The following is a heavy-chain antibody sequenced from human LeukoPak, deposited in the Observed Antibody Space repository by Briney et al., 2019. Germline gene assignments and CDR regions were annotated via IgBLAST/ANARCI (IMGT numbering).Heavy chain of an antibody. J-gene: IGHJ4*02. CDR1: GFTFSISA. CDR3: VRYINFGD. CDR2: IIPGGTST. D-gene: IGHD1-14*01. V-gene: IGHV3-23*01. Sequence: PGGSLRLSCAASGFTFSISAMTWVRHAPGKGLEWVSAIIPGGTSTSYADSVKGRFTISRDDSRNTLFLQMNSLRAEDTAIYYCVRYINFGDWGRGTQVTVSS.